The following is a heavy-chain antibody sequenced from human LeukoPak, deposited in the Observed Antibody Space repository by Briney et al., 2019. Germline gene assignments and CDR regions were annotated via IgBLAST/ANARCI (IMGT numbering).Heavy chain of an antibody. V-gene: IGHV3-23*01. D-gene: IGHD4/OR15-4a*01. CDR2: ISRSGSGDNT. J-gene: IGHJ3*02. CDR3: AKEVLVVSRAFDI. CDR1: GFTLSKFD. Sequence: PGGSLRLSCAASGFTLSKFDMYWVRQAPGKGLECVSVISRSGSGDNTYYADSVKGRFTISRDNSKNTLYLQMNSLRAEDTAIYYCAKEVLVVSRAFDIWGQGTMVTVSS.